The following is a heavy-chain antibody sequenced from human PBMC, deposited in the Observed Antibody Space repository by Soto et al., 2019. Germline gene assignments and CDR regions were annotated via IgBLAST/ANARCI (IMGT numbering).Heavy chain of an antibody. CDR1: GGSFSGYY. CDR2: INHSGST. CDR3: ARGSRSSRYYYMDV. D-gene: IGHD6-13*01. Sequence: SETLSLTWAVYGGSFSGYYWSWIRQPPGKGLECIGEINHSGSTNYNPSLKSRVTISVDTSKNQFSLKLSSVTAADTAVYYCARGSRSSRYYYMDVWGKGTTVTVSS. J-gene: IGHJ6*03. V-gene: IGHV4-34*01.